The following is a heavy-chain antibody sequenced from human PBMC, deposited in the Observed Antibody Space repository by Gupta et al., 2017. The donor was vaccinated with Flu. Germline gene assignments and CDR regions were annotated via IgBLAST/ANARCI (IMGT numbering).Heavy chain of an antibody. CDR2: IYHSGST. V-gene: IGHV4-38-2*01. CDR3: ARAELELRRGGGMDV. J-gene: IGHJ6*02. D-gene: IGHD1-7*01. CDR1: GYSISSGYY. Sequence: HVQLQASGPGLVKPSETLSLTCAVSGYSISSGYYWGWIRQPPGKGLEWIGSIYHSGSTYYNPSLKSRVTISVDTSKNQFSLKLSSVTAADTAVYYCARAELELRRGGGMDVWGQGTTVTVSS.